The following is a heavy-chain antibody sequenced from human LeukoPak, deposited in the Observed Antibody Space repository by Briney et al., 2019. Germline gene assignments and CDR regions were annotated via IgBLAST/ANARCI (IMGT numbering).Heavy chain of an antibody. D-gene: IGHD4-11*01. CDR3: AKGDYSSSFDY. CDR1: GFTFSSYG. Sequence: PGRSLRLSCAASGFTFSSYGMHWVRQAPGKGLEWVAVIWYGGSNKYYADAVKGRFTISRDNSKNTLYLQMNSLRAEDTAVYYCAKGDYSSSFDYWGQGTLVTVSS. CDR2: IWYGGSNK. V-gene: IGHV3-30*18. J-gene: IGHJ4*02.